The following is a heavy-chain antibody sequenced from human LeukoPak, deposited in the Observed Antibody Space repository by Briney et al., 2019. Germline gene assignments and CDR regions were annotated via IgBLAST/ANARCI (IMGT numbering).Heavy chain of an antibody. D-gene: IGHD2-2*01. CDR1: GFGFDDYG. CDR2: INWNGGNI. V-gene: IGHV3-20*01. J-gene: IGHJ6*04. CDR3: ARGGYCSSTSCYGMDV. Sequence: GGSLRLSCAASGFGFDDYGMSWVRQAPGKGLEWVSGINWNGGNIGYADSVKGRFTISRDNAKNSLYLQMNSLRAEDTALYHCARGGYCSSTSCYGMDVWGKGTTVTISS.